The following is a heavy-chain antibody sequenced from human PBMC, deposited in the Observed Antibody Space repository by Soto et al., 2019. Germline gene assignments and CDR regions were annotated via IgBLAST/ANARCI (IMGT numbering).Heavy chain of an antibody. Sequence: EVQLVESGGGLVQPGGSLRLSCAASGFTFSSYSMNWVRQAPGKGLERVSYISSSSSTIYYADSVKGRFTISRDNAKNSLYRQMNCVRDEDTGGYYCARDREWLRLGGDFDYWGQGTLVTVSS. CDR2: ISSSSSTI. CDR3: ARDREWLRLGGDFDY. D-gene: IGHD5-12*01. J-gene: IGHJ4*02. CDR1: GFTFSSYS. V-gene: IGHV3-48*02.